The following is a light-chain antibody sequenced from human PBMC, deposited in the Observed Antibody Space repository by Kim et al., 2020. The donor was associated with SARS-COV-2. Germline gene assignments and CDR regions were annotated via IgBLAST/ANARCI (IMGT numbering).Light chain of an antibody. CDR2: DVS. J-gene: IGLJ1*01. Sequence: QSALTQPASVSGSPGQSITISCTGTSSDVGGYKYVSWYQQHPGKAPKLMIYDVSTRPSGVSNRFSGSKSGNTASLTISGLQSEDEADYYCNSYTKSNTFVFGTGTKVTVL. CDR3: NSYTKSNTFV. V-gene: IGLV2-14*01. CDR1: SSDVGGYKY.